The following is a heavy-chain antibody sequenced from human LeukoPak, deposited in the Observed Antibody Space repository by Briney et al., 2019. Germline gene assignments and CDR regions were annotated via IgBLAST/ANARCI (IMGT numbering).Heavy chain of an antibody. CDR1: GYTFTGYY. Sequence: ASVKVSCKASGYTFTGYYMHWVRQAPGQELEWMGWINPNSGGTNYAQKFQGRVTMTRDTSISTAYMELSRLRSDDTAVYYCARDRDFWSGYYTYNWFDPWGQGTLVTVSS. D-gene: IGHD3-3*01. V-gene: IGHV1-2*02. J-gene: IGHJ5*02. CDR2: INPNSGGT. CDR3: ARDRDFWSGYYTYNWFDP.